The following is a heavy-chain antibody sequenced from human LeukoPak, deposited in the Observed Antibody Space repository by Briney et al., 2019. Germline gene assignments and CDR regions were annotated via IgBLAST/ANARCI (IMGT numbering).Heavy chain of an antibody. CDR1: GFTFSSYW. CDR3: ARALRVAGTGGDNWFDP. Sequence: GGSLRLSCAASGFTFSSYWMSWVRQAPGKGLEWVANIKQDGSEKYYVDSVKGRFTISRDNAKSTLYLQMNSLRAEDTAVYYCARALRVAGTGGDNWFDPWGQGTLVIVSS. J-gene: IGHJ5*02. D-gene: IGHD2-15*01. V-gene: IGHV3-7*01. CDR2: IKQDGSEK.